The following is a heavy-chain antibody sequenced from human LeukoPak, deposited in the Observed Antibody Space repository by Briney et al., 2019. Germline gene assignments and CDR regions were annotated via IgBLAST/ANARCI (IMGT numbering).Heavy chain of an antibody. V-gene: IGHV3-48*01. CDR3: ARDYGGTSLADY. CDR1: GFTFSSYY. CDR2: ISNSSSTI. Sequence: GGSLRLSCAASGFTFSSYYMNWVSQAPGKGLEEVSYISNSSSTIYYADSVKGRFTISRDNAKNSLYLQMNSLRAEDTAVYYCARDYGGTSLADYWRQGTLVTASS. J-gene: IGHJ4*02. D-gene: IGHD4-23*01.